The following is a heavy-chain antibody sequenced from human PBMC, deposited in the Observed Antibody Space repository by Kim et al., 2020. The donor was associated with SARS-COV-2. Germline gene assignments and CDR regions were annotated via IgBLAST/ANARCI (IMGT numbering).Heavy chain of an antibody. CDR1: GFVFSDYG. D-gene: IGHD3-10*01. Sequence: GGSLRLSCAVAGFVFSDYGMHWVRQAPGKGLEWVAIISSDGNHNSYGDSVKGRFTVSRDNSKNTLYLQMNSLGDDDTAIYYCATRSTARGIGYGMDVWGQGTTVIVSS. J-gene: IGHJ6*02. CDR3: ATRSTARGIGYGMDV. CDR2: ISSDGNHN. V-gene: IGHV3-30*03.